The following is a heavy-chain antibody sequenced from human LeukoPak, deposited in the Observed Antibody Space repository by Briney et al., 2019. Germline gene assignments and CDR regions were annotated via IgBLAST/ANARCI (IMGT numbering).Heavy chain of an antibody. CDR1: GFIFDTHT. D-gene: IGHD1-14*01. CDR3: VRRAAVRRMDF. J-gene: IGHJ6*02. Sequence: GGSLRLSCTGSGFIFDTHTLTWVRQAPGKGLEWVASISGSGDSTNYGDSVKGRFTISRDNFKRTVHLEMSNLRADDTAMYYCVRRAAVRRMDFWGLGTTVMVSS. CDR2: ISGSGDST. V-gene: IGHV3-23*01.